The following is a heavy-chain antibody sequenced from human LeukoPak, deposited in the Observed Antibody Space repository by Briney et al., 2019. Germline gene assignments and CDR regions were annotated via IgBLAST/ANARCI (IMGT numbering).Heavy chain of an antibody. CDR3: TTNIHYDSSGRPFDY. CDR1: GFTFSNAW. CDR2: IKSKTDGGTT. D-gene: IGHD3-22*01. Sequence: GGSLKLSCAASGFTFSNAWMSWVRQAPGKGLEWVGRIKSKTDGGTTDYAAPVKGRFTISRDDSKNTLYLQMNSLKTEDTAVYYCTTNIHYDSSGRPFDYWGQGTLVTVSS. V-gene: IGHV3-15*01. J-gene: IGHJ4*02.